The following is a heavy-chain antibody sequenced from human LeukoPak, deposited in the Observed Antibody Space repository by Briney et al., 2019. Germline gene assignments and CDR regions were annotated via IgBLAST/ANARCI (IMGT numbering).Heavy chain of an antibody. D-gene: IGHD3-16*01. CDR3: AKDKDYGYYMDV. CDR2: IWYDGSDK. Sequence: GGSLRLSCAASGFTFSSYGMHWVRQAPGKGLEWVAVIWYDGSDKYYADSVKGRFAISRDNSKNTLYLQMNSLRAEDTAVYYCAKDKDYGYYMDVWGKGTTVTVSS. CDR1: GFTFSSYG. V-gene: IGHV3-33*06. J-gene: IGHJ6*03.